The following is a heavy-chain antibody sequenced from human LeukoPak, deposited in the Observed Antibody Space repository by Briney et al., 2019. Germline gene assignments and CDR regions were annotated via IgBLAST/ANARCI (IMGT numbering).Heavy chain of an antibody. D-gene: IGHD5/OR15-5a*01. CDR3: ARAPLVSSRPYYYYGMDV. Sequence: ASVKVSCKASGGTFSSYAISWVRQAPGQGLGWMGGIIPIFGTANYAQKFQGRVTITADESTSTAYMELSSLRSEDTAVYYCARAPLVSSRPYYYYGMDVWGQGTTVTVSS. CDR1: GGTFSSYA. CDR2: IIPIFGTA. J-gene: IGHJ6*02. V-gene: IGHV1-69*13.